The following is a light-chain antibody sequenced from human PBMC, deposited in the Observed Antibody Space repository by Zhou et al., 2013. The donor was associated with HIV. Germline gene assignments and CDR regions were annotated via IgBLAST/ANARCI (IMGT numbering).Light chain of an antibody. CDR1: QSISSY. CDR2: AAS. Sequence: DIQMTQSPSSLSASVGDRVTITCRASQSISSYLSWYQQKPGKAPKVLIYAASSLQGGVPSRFSGSGSGTDFTLTISSLQPEDFATYYCQQTYSTLLYTFGQGTKLEIK. CDR3: QQTYSTLLYT. J-gene: IGKJ2*01. V-gene: IGKV1-39*01.